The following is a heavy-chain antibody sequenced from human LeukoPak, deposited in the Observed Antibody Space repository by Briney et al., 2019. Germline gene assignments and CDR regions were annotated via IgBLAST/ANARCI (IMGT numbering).Heavy chain of an antibody. Sequence: PGGSLRLSCAASGFTFDDYAMHWVRQAPGKGLEWVSGISWNSGSIGYADSVKGRFTISRDNAKNSLYLQMNSLRAEDTALYYCARVRPTIIAAAALFDYWGQGTLVTVSS. J-gene: IGHJ4*02. CDR3: ARVRPTIIAAAALFDY. CDR2: ISWNSGSI. D-gene: IGHD6-13*01. CDR1: GFTFDDYA. V-gene: IGHV3-9*01.